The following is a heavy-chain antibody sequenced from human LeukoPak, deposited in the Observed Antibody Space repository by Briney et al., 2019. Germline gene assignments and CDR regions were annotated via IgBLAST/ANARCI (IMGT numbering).Heavy chain of an antibody. J-gene: IGHJ4*02. V-gene: IGHV3-11*04. Sequence: GGSLRLSCAASGFTFSDYYMNWIRQAPGKGLEWVSYIRSSGSTIYYADSVKGRFTISRDNAKNSLYLQMNSLRAEDTAVYYCARGRSSGYYFDYWGQGTLVAVSS. CDR2: IRSSGSTI. CDR1: GFTFSDYY. CDR3: ARGRSSGYYFDY. D-gene: IGHD3-22*01.